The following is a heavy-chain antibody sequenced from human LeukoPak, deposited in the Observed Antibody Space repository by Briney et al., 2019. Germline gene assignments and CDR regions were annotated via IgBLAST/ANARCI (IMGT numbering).Heavy chain of an antibody. J-gene: IGHJ5*02. Sequence: SETLSLTCTVSGGSISSGGYYWSWIRQPPGKGLEWIGSIYYSGSTYYNPSLKSRVTISVDTSKNQFSLKLSSVTAADTAVYYCARQRWELLSDWFDPWGQGTLVTVSS. V-gene: IGHV4-39*01. D-gene: IGHD1-26*01. CDR2: IYYSGST. CDR1: GGSISSGGYY. CDR3: ARQRWELLSDWFDP.